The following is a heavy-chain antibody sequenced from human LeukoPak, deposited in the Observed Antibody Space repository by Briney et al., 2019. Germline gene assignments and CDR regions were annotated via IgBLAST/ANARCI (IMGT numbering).Heavy chain of an antibody. Sequence: SETLSLTCTVSGGSISSSSYYWGWIRQPPGKGLEWIGSIYYSGSTYYNPSLKSRVTISVDTSKNQFSLKLSSVTATDTAVYYCARSPLVGPTIVYYFDYWGQGTLVTVSS. D-gene: IGHD1-26*01. J-gene: IGHJ4*02. CDR3: ARSPLVGPTIVYYFDY. CDR1: GGSISSSSYY. CDR2: IYYSGST. V-gene: IGHV4-39*01.